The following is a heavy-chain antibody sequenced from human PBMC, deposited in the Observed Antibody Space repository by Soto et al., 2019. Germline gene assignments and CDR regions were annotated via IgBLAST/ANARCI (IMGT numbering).Heavy chain of an antibody. V-gene: IGHV4-34*01. CDR1: CGSFSGYY. Sequence: SETLSLTCAVYCGSFSGYYWSWIRQPAGKGLEWIGEINHSGSTNYNPSLKSRVTISVDTSKNQFSLKLSSVTAADTAVYYCAGATELQMITYWYFDLWGRGTLVTVSS. J-gene: IGHJ2*01. CDR3: AGATELQMITYWYFDL. CDR2: INHSGST. D-gene: IGHD3-22*01.